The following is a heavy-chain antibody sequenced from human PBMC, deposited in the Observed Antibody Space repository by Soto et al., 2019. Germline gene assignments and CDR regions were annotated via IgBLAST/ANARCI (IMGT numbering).Heavy chain of an antibody. CDR1: GGTFSSDA. CDR3: ARESRYCSGGSCYFLPGIDY. CDR2: IIPIFGTA. V-gene: IGHV1-69*12. Sequence: QVQLVQSGAEVKKPGSSVKVSCKASGGTFSSDAISWVLQAPGQGLQWMGGIIPIFGTANYAQKFQGRVTITADESTSTAHMELSSLRSEDTAVYYCARESRYCSGGSCYFLPGIDYWGQGTLVTVSS. D-gene: IGHD2-15*01. J-gene: IGHJ4*02.